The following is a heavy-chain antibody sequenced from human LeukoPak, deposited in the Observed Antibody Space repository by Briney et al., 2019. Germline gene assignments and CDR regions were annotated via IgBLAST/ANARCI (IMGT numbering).Heavy chain of an antibody. J-gene: IGHJ4*02. CDR1: GFSFSSYE. CDR3: AKVDYGDYFDY. CDR2: ISSSGSSI. V-gene: IGHV3-48*03. D-gene: IGHD4-17*01. Sequence: PGGSLRLSCAASGFSFSSYEMNWVRQAPGKGLEWVSYISSSGSSIYYADSVKGRFTISRDNSKNTLYLQMNSLRAEDTAVYYCAKVDYGDYFDYWGQGTLVTVSS.